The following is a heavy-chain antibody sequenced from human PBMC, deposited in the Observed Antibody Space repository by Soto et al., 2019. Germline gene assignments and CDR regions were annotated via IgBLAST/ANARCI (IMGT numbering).Heavy chain of an antibody. CDR2: INVGNGDT. CDR3: ARDWCRTRSITCYIDY. CDR1: GYSFTTYS. D-gene: IGHD2-2*02. V-gene: IGHV1-3*01. Sequence: GASVKVSCKASGYSFTTYSMHWVRQAPGQRLEWMGWINVGNGDTKSSLRFQDRVTITRDTSANTAYMELNSLTSEDTAVYYCARDWCRTRSITCYIDYWGQGTLVTVSS. J-gene: IGHJ4*02.